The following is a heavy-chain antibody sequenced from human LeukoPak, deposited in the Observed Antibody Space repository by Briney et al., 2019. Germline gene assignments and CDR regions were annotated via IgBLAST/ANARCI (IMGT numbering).Heavy chain of an antibody. CDR3: AKDQSGYCSGGSCYYEANYFDY. D-gene: IGHD2-15*01. V-gene: IGHV3-23*01. CDR1: GFTFSSYA. CDR2: ISGSGGST. Sequence: GGSLRLSCAASGFTFSSYAMSWVRQAPGKGLEWVSAISGSGGSTYYAESVKGRFTISRDNSKNTLYLQMNSLRAEGMAVYYCAKDQSGYCSGGSCYYEANYFDYWGQGTLVSVSS. J-gene: IGHJ4*02.